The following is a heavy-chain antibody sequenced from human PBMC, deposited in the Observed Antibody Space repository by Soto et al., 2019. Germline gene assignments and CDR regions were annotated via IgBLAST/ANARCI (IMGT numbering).Heavy chain of an antibody. J-gene: IGHJ4*02. V-gene: IGHV3-9*01. CDR2: ISWNSNII. Sequence: EVQLVESGGGLVQPGRSLRLSCAASGFTFDDYAMHWVRRVPGKGLEWVSSISWNSNIIGYADSVKGRFTISRDNAKNSLYLQMNILRPEDTALYYCAKGGPDVFCSGGRCYFDFWGQGTLVTVSS. CDR3: AKGGPDVFCSGGRCYFDF. D-gene: IGHD2-15*01. CDR1: GFTFDDYA.